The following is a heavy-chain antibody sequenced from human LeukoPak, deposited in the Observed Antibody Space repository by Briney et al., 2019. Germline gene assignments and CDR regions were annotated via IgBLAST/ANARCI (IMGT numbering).Heavy chain of an antibody. Sequence: SETPSLTFTVSGGSISSYYWSWIRQPAGKGLEWIGRIYTSGSTNYNPSLKSRVTMSVDTSKNQFSLKLSSVTAADTAVYYCATNRVALYYYMDVWGKGTTVTVSS. D-gene: IGHD7-27*01. J-gene: IGHJ6*03. CDR3: ATNRVALYYYMDV. CDR1: GGSISSYY. V-gene: IGHV4-4*07. CDR2: IYTSGST.